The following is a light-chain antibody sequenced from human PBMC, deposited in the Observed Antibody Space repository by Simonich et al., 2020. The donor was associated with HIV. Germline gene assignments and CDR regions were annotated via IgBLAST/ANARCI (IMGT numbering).Light chain of an antibody. Sequence: DIVMTQSPDSLAVSLGERATINCKSSQSVLYSSNNKNYLAWYQQKPGQPPKLLIYWASTRESWVPDRFSGSGSGTDFTLTISSLQSEDFAVYYCQQYNNWPPYTFGQGTKLEIK. CDR2: WAS. V-gene: IGKV4-1*01. CDR3: QQYNNWPPYT. J-gene: IGKJ2*01. CDR1: QSVLYSSNNKNY.